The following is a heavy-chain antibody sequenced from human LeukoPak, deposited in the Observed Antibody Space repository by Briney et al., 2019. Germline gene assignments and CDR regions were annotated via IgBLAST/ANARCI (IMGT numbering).Heavy chain of an antibody. V-gene: IGHV4-31*03. CDR1: GGSISSGGYY. D-gene: IGHD2-15*01. CDR2: IYYSGST. CDR3: ARDCSGGSCYGAFDI. J-gene: IGHJ3*02. Sequence: SETLSLTCTVSGGSISSGGYYWSWIRQHPGKGLEWIGYIYYSGSTYYNPSLKSRVTISVDTSKNQFSLKLSSVTAADTAVYYCARDCSGGSCYGAFDIWGQGTMVTVSS.